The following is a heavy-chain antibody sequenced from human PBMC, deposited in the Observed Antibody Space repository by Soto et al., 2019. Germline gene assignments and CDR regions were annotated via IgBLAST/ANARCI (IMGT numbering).Heavy chain of an antibody. Sequence: SETLSLTCTVSGGSVSSGSYYWSWIRQPPGKGLEWIGYIYYSGSTNYNPSLKSRVTISVDTSKNQFSLKLSSVTAADPAVYYCASLYYYDSSGYYEADYWGQGTLVTVSS. D-gene: IGHD3-22*01. V-gene: IGHV4-61*01. J-gene: IGHJ4*02. CDR1: GGSVSSGSYY. CDR2: IYYSGST. CDR3: ASLYYYDSSGYYEADY.